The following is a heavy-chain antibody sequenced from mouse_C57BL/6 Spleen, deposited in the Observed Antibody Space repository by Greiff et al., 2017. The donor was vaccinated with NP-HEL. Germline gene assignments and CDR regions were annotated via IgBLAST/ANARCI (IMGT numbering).Heavy chain of an antibody. CDR2: ISDGGSYT. CDR1: GFTFSSYA. Sequence: EVQLVESGGGLVKPGGSLKLSCAASGFTFSSYAMSWVRQTPEKRLEWVATISDGGSYTYYPDNVKGRFTISRDNAKNNLYLQMRHLKSEDTAMYYCARDRDYSNYRFAYWGHRTLVTVPA. J-gene: IGHJ3*01. CDR3: ARDRDYSNYRFAY. D-gene: IGHD2-5*01. V-gene: IGHV5-4*01.